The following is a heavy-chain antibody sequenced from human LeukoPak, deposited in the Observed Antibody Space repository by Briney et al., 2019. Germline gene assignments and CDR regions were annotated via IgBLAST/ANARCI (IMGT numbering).Heavy chain of an antibody. CDR2: ISSSGGST. J-gene: IGHJ4*02. CDR1: GFIFSSYA. D-gene: IGHD6-19*01. V-gene: IGHV3-64*01. Sequence: GGSLRLSCAASGFIFSSYAMYWVRQAPGKGLEYVSSISSSGGSTFYANSVKGRFTISRDNSKNTLYLQMGSLRAEDMAMYYCTRSIAVSGTGFYFWGQGTLVTVSS. CDR3: TRSIAVSGTGFYF.